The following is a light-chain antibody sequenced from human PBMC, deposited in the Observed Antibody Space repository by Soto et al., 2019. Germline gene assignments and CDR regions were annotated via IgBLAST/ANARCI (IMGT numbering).Light chain of an antibody. CDR3: AAWDDSLSGPV. J-gene: IGLJ2*01. V-gene: IGLV1-47*01. Sequence: QCVLTQPPSASGTPGQRVTISCSGSSSNIGSNYVYWYQQLPGTAPKLLIYRNNQRPSGVPDRFSGSKSGTSASLAISGLRSEDEADYYCAAWDDSLSGPVLGGGTKVTVL. CDR2: RNN. CDR1: SSNIGSNY.